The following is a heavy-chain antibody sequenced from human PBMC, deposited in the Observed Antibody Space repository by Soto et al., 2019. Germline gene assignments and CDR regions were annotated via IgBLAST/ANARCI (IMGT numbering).Heavy chain of an antibody. Sequence: QVQLVESGGGVVQPGRSLRLSCAASGFTFSSYAMHWVRQAPGKGLEWVAVISYDGSNKYYADSVKGRFTISRDNSKNRLYLQMNGLRAEDTAVYYCARDPMGRYYGSGSYYFDYWGQGTLVTVSS. V-gene: IGHV3-30-3*01. CDR3: ARDPMGRYYGSGSYYFDY. J-gene: IGHJ4*02. CDR1: GFTFSSYA. CDR2: ISYDGSNK. D-gene: IGHD3-10*01.